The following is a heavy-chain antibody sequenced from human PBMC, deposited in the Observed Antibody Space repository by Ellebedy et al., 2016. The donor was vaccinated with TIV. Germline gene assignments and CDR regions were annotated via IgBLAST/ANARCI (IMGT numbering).Heavy chain of an antibody. D-gene: IGHD2-15*01. J-gene: IGHJ6*02. CDR3: ARRGFGYYYYGMDV. V-gene: IGHV1-3*01. Sequence: ASVKVSCXASGYTFTSYAMHWVRQAPGQRLAWMGWINAGNGNTKYSQKFQGRVTITRDTSASTAYMELSSLRSEDTAVYYCARRGFGYYYYGMDVWGQGTTVTVSS. CDR1: GYTFTSYA. CDR2: INAGNGNT.